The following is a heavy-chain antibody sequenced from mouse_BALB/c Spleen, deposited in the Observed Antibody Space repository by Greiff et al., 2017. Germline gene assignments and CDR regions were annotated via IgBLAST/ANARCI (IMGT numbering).Heavy chain of an antibody. CDR3: ASSTGLYFDV. CDR1: GYAFSSYW. CDR2: IYPGDGDT. J-gene: IGHJ1*01. Sequence: QVQLKESGAELVRPGSSVKISCKASGYAFSSYWMNWVKQRPGQGLEWIGQIYPGDGDTNYNGKFKGKATLTADKSSSTAYMQLSSLTSEDSAVYFCASSTGLYFDVWGAGTTVTVSS. D-gene: IGHD4-1*02. V-gene: IGHV1-80*01.